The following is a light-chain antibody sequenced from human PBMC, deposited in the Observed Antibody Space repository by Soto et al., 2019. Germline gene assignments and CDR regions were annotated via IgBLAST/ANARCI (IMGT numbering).Light chain of an antibody. J-gene: IGKJ1*01. CDR3: QQYNNWTPWT. CDR2: GAS. CDR1: QSVSRN. V-gene: IGKV3-15*01. Sequence: EIVMTQSPATLSVSPGERATLSCRASQSVSRNLAWYQQTPGQAPRLLIYGASTRATGIPARFSGSGSGTEFTLTISSLQSEDFAVYYCQQYNNWTPWTFGQGTKVEIK.